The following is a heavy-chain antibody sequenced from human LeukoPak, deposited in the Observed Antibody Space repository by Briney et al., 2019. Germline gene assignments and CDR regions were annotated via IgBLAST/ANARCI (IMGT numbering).Heavy chain of an antibody. J-gene: IGHJ3*02. CDR1: GYSFTSYW. Sequence: GESLKISCKGSGYSFTSYWIGWVRQMPGKGLEWMGIIYPGDSDTRYSPSFQGQVTISADKSISTAYLQWSSLKASDTAMYYCARGWGSSGYYPDAFDIWGQGTMVTVSS. V-gene: IGHV5-51*01. D-gene: IGHD3-22*01. CDR3: ARGWGSSGYYPDAFDI. CDR2: IYPGDSDT.